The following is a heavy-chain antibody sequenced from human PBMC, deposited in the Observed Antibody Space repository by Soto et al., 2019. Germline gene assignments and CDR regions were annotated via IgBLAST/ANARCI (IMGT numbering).Heavy chain of an antibody. D-gene: IGHD5-18*01. J-gene: IGHJ4*02. CDR1: GYPFTGYV. Sequence: QVQLVQSGAEVQKPGASVKVACKALGYPFTGYVIYWVRQAPGQSLEWMGWIHIAKDNIQDSQKFQCRVTFTKDTSARTAYMEVSSLRPEDTAVYYCAREETEGYTRFYYWGQGTLVTVSS. CDR3: AREETEGYTRFYY. CDR2: IHIAKDNI. V-gene: IGHV1-3*04.